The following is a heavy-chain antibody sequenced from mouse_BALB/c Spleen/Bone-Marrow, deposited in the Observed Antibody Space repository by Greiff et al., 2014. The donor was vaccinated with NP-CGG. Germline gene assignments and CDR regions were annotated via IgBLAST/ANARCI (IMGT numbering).Heavy chain of an antibody. Sequence: QVQLQQSGAELAGPGASVKLSCKASGYTFTSYWMQWVKQRPGQGLEWIGTIYPGDGDTRYTQKFKGKATLTADKSSSTAYMQLSSLASEDSAVYYCARFGYSFAYWGQGTLVTVSA. CDR2: IYPGDGDT. CDR3: ARFGYSFAY. D-gene: IGHD2-3*01. CDR1: GYTFTSYW. V-gene: IGHV1-87*01. J-gene: IGHJ3*01.